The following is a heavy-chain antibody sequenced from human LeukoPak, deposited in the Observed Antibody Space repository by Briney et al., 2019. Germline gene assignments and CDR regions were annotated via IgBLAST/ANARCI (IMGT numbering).Heavy chain of an antibody. D-gene: IGHD3-10*01. V-gene: IGHV1-46*01. Sequence: ASVKVSCKASGYTFTSYYMHWVRQAPGRGLEWMGIINPSGGSTSYAQKFQGRVTMTRDTSTSTVYMELSSLRSEDTAVYYCARDRFEVYPYYYYGMDVWGQGTTVTVSS. CDR1: GYTFTSYY. CDR2: INPSGGST. CDR3: ARDRFEVYPYYYYGMDV. J-gene: IGHJ6*02.